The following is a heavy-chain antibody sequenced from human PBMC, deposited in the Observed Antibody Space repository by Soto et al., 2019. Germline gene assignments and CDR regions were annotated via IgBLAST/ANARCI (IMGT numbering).Heavy chain of an antibody. D-gene: IGHD6-19*01. CDR2: IWYDGSNN. CDR1: GFTFSSYG. V-gene: IGHV3-33*01. J-gene: IGHJ2*01. CDR3: ARATCPAGAADWYFDL. Sequence: GGSLRLSCAASGFTFSSYGMHWVRQAPGRGLEWVAVIWYDGSNNYYADSVKGRFTITRDNFKNTLYLQMNSLIAEDTAVYYCARATCPAGAADWYFDLWGRGTLVTVSS.